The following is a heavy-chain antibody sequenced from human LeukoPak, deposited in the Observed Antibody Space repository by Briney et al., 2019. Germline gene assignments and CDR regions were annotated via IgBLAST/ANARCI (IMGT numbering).Heavy chain of an antibody. D-gene: IGHD2/OR15-2a*01. CDR1: GFTVSSNY. CDR2: IYSGGTT. Sequence: PAGGSLRLSCAASGFTVSSNYMSWVRQAPGKGLEWVSVIYSGGTTYYADSVKGRFTISRDNSKNTLYLQMNSLRGEDTAVYYCARVLSVSYCDSWGQGTLVTVSS. V-gene: IGHV3-53*01. J-gene: IGHJ4*02. CDR3: ARVLSVSYCDS.